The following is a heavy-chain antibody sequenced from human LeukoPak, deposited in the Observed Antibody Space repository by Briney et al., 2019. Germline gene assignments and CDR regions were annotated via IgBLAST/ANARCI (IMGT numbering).Heavy chain of an antibody. D-gene: IGHD4-23*01. Sequence: ASVKVSCKASGYTFTSYYMHWVRQAPGQGLEWMGIINPSGGSTSYAQKFQGRVTMTRDMSTSTVYMELSSPRSEDTAVYYCARRYGGNYYYMDVWGKGTTVTVSS. J-gene: IGHJ6*03. CDR3: ARRYGGNYYYMDV. CDR2: INPSGGST. V-gene: IGHV1-46*01. CDR1: GYTFTSYY.